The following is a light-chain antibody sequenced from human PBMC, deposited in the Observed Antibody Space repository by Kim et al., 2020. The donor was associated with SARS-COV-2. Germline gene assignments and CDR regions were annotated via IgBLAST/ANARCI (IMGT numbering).Light chain of an antibody. J-gene: IGKJ3*01. V-gene: IGKV3-20*01. CDR1: QSVSSSS. CDR3: QQYGSSPS. CDR2: GAS. Sequence: EIVLTQSPGTLSLSPGERATLSCRASQSVSSSSLAWYQQKPGQAPRLLIYGASSRATGIPERFSGSGSETDFTLTISRLEPEDFALYYCQQYGSSPSFGPGTKVDIK.